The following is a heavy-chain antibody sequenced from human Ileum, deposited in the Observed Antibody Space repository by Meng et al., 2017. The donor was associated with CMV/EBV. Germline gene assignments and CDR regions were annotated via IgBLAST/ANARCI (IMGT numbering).Heavy chain of an antibody. V-gene: IGHV3-23*01. CDR2: ISGSGGST. CDR3: ARDSIVVVPAAILLGMDV. D-gene: IGHD2-2*02. Sequence: GESLKISCAASGFSFNNYAINWVRQAPGQGLEWVSTISGSGGSTFYADSVRGRFTVSRDNSKNTLYLQMNSLRVEDTAVYYCARDSIVVVPAAILLGMDVWGQGTTVTVSS. J-gene: IGHJ6*02. CDR1: GFSFNNYA.